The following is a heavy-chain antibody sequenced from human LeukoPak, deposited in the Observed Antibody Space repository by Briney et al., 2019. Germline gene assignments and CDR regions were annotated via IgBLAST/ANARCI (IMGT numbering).Heavy chain of an antibody. CDR2: IIPIFGTA. V-gene: IGHV1-69*13. Sequence: SVKVSCTASGGTFSSYAISWVRQAPGQGLEWMGGIIPIFGTANYAQKFQGRVTITADESTSTAYMELSSLRSEDTAVYYCASAVVGATDYYYYGMDVWGQGTTVTVSS. J-gene: IGHJ6*02. D-gene: IGHD1-26*01. CDR3: ASAVVGATDYYYYGMDV. CDR1: GGTFSSYA.